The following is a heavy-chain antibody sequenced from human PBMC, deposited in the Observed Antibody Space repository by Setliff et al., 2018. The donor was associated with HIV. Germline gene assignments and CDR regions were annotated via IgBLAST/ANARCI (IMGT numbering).Heavy chain of an antibody. D-gene: IGHD1-26*01. Sequence: KPSETLSLTCTVPGGSISSSSYYWGWIRQPPAKGLEWIGSIYHYGSPNYNPSLQSRVTLSVDTSNNQFSLTLTSVTAADTAVYYCARGSRSDSYHIASWGQGILVTVSS. V-gene: IGHV4-39*07. CDR2: IYHYGSP. CDR3: ARGSRSDSYHIAS. J-gene: IGHJ4*02. CDR1: GGSISSSSYY.